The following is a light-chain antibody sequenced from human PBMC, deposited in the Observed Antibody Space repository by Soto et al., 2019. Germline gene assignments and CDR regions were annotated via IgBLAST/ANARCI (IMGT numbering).Light chain of an antibody. CDR2: KAS. CDR1: QSISSW. Sequence: DIQMTQSPSTLSASVGDRVTITCRASQSISSWLAWYQQKPGKAPKLLIYKASSLESGVPSRFSGSGSGTEFTLTISSLQPDDVASYSCQYNNSYSWTFGQGTKVEIK. J-gene: IGKJ1*01. CDR3: QYNNSYSWT. V-gene: IGKV1-5*03.